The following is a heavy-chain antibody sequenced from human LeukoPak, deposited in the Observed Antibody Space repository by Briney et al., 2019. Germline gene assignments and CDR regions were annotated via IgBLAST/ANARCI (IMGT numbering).Heavy chain of an antibody. CDR3: ARAGAYIYGFDY. Sequence: ASVKVSCKASGYTFTGYYVHWVRQAPGQGLEWMGWINPNSGGTNYAQKFQGRVTMTRDTSISTAYMELSRLRSDDTAVYYCARAGAYIYGFDYWGQGTLVTVSS. CDR2: INPNSGGT. CDR1: GYTFTGYY. V-gene: IGHV1-2*02. D-gene: IGHD5-18*01. J-gene: IGHJ4*02.